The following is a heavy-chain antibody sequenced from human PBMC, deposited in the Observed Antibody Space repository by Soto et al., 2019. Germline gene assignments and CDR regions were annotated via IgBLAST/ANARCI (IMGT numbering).Heavy chain of an antibody. D-gene: IGHD3-3*01. CDR1: GFTFSSYN. V-gene: IGHV3-48*01. Sequence: GSLRLSCAASGFTFSSYNMNWVRQAPGKGLEWLSYITSGRTTIYYADSVKGRFTIPRDNAKNSLYLQMNSLRADDTAVYHYAREPARYYDLWSGYLTYFDYWGQGTLVTVSS. J-gene: IGHJ4*02. CDR3: AREPARYYDLWSGYLTYFDY. CDR2: ITSGRTTI.